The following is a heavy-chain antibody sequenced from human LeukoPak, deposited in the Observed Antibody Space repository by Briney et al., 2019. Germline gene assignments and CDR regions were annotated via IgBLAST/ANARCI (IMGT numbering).Heavy chain of an antibody. CDR2: IYYSGST. D-gene: IGHD2-15*01. Sequence: SETLSLTCTVSGGSISSSTYYWGWIRQPPGKGLEWIGSIYYSGSTYYNPSLKSRVTISVDTSKNQFSLKLSSVTAADTAVYYCARTHEEYCSGGSCSLEYYFDYWGQGTLVTVSS. V-gene: IGHV4-39*01. CDR1: GGSISSSTYY. CDR3: ARTHEEYCSGGSCSLEYYFDY. J-gene: IGHJ4*02.